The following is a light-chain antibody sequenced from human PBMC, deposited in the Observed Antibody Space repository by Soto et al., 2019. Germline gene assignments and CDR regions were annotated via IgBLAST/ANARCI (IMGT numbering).Light chain of an antibody. Sequence: QSVLTQPRSVSGSPGQSVTTSCTGTSSDVGGYNCVSWYQQHPGKAPKLMIYDVTKRPSGVPDRFSGSKSGDTASLTISGLQADDEADYYCCSCAGDYTICVFGTGTKSPS. CDR2: DVT. V-gene: IGLV2-11*01. CDR1: SSDVGGYNC. J-gene: IGLJ1*01. CDR3: CSCAGDYTICV.